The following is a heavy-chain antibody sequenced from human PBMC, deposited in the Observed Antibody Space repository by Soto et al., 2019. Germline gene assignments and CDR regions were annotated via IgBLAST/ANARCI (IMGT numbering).Heavy chain of an antibody. CDR2: INPSGGTT. J-gene: IGHJ4*02. CDR3: AREVLINLNYIDY. V-gene: IGHV1-46*01. D-gene: IGHD3-10*01. Sequence: ASVKVSCKASGYTFTNYHIHWVRQAPEDGLEWMGRINPSGGTTIYAQKFHGRVTMTRDTSTSTVYMELSSLRSEDTAVYYCAREVLINLNYIDYWGQGALVTVSS. CDR1: GYTFTNYH.